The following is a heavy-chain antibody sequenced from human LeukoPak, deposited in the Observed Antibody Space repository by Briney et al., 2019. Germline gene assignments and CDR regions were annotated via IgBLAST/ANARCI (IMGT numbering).Heavy chain of an antibody. CDR1: GYTLTELS. D-gene: IGHD2-15*01. J-gene: IGHJ4*02. Sequence: ASVKVSCKVSGYTLTELSMHWVRQAPGKGLEWMGGFDPEDGETIYAQKFQGRVTMTEDTSTDTAYMELTSLRSDDTAMYYCATDPVGYCSANGCYSVDYWGQGTLVTVSS. CDR2: FDPEDGET. CDR3: ATDPVGYCSANGCYSVDY. V-gene: IGHV1-24*01.